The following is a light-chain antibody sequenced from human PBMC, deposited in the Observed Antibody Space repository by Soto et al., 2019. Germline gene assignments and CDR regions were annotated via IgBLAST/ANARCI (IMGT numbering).Light chain of an antibody. CDR3: QQNYRATPWT. J-gene: IGKJ1*01. CDR2: AAS. CDR1: QSISSL. Sequence: DIQMTQSPSTLSASVGDRVTITFRASQSISSLLAWYQQKPGKAPKLLIYAASTLQSGVPSRFSGSGSGTDFTLNISSLQPDDFATYYCQQNYRATPWTFGQGTKVDIK. V-gene: IGKV1-5*01.